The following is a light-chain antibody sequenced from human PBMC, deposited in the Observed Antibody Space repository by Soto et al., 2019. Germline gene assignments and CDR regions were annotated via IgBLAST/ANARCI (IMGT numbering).Light chain of an antibody. CDR2: DTT. CDR1: TGAVTSGNY. V-gene: IGLV7-46*01. Sequence: QAVVTQEPSLTVPPGGTVTLTCGSSTGAVTSGNYPYWFQKKPGQAPRTLIYDTTNKQSWTPARFSGSLLGGKAALTLAGAQTDDEADYYCLLSYSGTNWVFGGGTKVTVL. CDR3: LLSYSGTNWV. J-gene: IGLJ3*02.